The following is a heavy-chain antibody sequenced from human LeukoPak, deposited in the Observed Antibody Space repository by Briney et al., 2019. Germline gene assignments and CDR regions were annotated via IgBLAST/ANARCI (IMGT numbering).Heavy chain of an antibody. J-gene: IGHJ4*02. V-gene: IGHV1-46*01. Sequence: ASVKVSCKASGYTFTSYYMHWVRQAPGQGLEWMGIINPSGGSTSYAQKFQGRVTMTRNTSISTAYMELSSLRSEDTAVYYCARGDSSSHGLGDWGQGTLVTVSS. D-gene: IGHD6-13*01. CDR2: INPSGGST. CDR3: ARGDSSSHGLGD. CDR1: GYTFTSYY.